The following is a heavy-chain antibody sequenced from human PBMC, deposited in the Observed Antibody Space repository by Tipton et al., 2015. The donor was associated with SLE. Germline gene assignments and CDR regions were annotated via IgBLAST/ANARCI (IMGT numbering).Heavy chain of an antibody. CDR2: IYYSGST. Sequence: TLSLTCPVSGGSISSGGYYWSWIRQHPGKGLEWIGYIYYSGSTYYNPSLKSRVTISVDTSKNQFSLKLSSVTAADTAVYYCARGESMGYDFWSGYNYFDYWGQGTLVTVSS. V-gene: IGHV4-31*03. J-gene: IGHJ4*02. D-gene: IGHD3-3*01. CDR3: ARGESMGYDFWSGYNYFDY. CDR1: GGSISSGGYY.